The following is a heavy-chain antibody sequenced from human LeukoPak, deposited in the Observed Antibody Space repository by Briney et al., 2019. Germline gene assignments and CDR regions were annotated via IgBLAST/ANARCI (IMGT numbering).Heavy chain of an antibody. Sequence: GGSLRLSCAASGFTFSNAWMSWARQAPGKGLEWVGRIKSKTDGGTTDYAAPVKGRFTISRDDSKNTLYLQMNSLKTEDTAVYYCTTAPGIAVAGTFPRFDYWGQGTLVTVSS. CDR3: TTAPGIAVAGTFPRFDY. CDR2: IKSKTDGGTT. D-gene: IGHD6-19*01. V-gene: IGHV3-15*01. CDR1: GFTFSNAW. J-gene: IGHJ4*02.